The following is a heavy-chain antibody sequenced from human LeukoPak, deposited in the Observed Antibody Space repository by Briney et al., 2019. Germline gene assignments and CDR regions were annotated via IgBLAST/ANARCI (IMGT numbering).Heavy chain of an antibody. CDR3: ARGSSSSPLRY. Sequence: GESLKISCKGSGYTFTSYWIGWVRQIPGKGLEWMGIIFPGDSATRDSPSLQGQVTISADKSVNTAYLQWSSLKASDTAMYYCARGSSSSPLRYWGQGTLVTVSS. D-gene: IGHD6-19*01. CDR2: IFPGDSAT. CDR1: GYTFTSYW. J-gene: IGHJ4*02. V-gene: IGHV5-51*01.